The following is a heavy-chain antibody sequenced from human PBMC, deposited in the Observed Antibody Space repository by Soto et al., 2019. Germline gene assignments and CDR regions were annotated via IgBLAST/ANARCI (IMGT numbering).Heavy chain of an antibody. D-gene: IGHD3-10*01. CDR3: AVSYQGDYYGSGSYPFDY. V-gene: IGHV4-31*03. Sequence: PSETLSLTCTVSGGSISSGGYYWSWIRQHPGKGLEWIGYIYYSGSTYYNPSLKSRVTISVDTSKNQFSLKLSSVTAADTAVYYCAVSYQGDYYGSGSYPFDYWGQGTLVTVSS. CDR2: IYYSGST. CDR1: GGSISSGGYY. J-gene: IGHJ4*02.